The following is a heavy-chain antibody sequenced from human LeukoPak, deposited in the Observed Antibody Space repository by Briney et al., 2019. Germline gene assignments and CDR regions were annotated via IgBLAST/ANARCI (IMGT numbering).Heavy chain of an antibody. V-gene: IGHV3-30*03. J-gene: IGHJ4*02. CDR2: IAYHGNTE. CDR1: GFTISSHG. CDR3: ARVSITSESY. Sequence: GGSLRLSCAVSGFTISSHGMHWVRQAPGKGPEWVAMIAYHGNTEYYGDSVKGRFTISRDNAKNSLYLQMNRLRAEDTAVYYCARVSITSESYWGQGTLVTVSS. D-gene: IGHD2-2*01.